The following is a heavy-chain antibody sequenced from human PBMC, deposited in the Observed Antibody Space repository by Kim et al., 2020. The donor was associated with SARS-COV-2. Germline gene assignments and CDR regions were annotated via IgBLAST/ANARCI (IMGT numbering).Heavy chain of an antibody. Sequence: TYAQKFQGRVTMTRDTSISTAYMELSRLRSDDTAVYYCARGWYNWNDMDVWGKGTTVTVSS. V-gene: IGHV1-2*02. D-gene: IGHD1-1*01. J-gene: IGHJ6*03. CDR3: ARGWYNWNDMDV.